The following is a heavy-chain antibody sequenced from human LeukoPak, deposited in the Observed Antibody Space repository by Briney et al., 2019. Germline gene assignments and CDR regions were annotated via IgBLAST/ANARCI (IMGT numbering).Heavy chain of an antibody. V-gene: IGHV3-15*01. Sequence: GGSLRLSCAASGFTFSNAWMSWVRQAPGKGLEWVGRIKSKTDGGTSDYAAPVKGRFTISRDDSKNTLYLQMNSLRDEDTAVYYCARDMQRSVAGSSFDYWGQGTLVTVSS. CDR1: GFTFSNAW. J-gene: IGHJ4*02. CDR2: IKSKTDGGTS. D-gene: IGHD6-19*01. CDR3: ARDMQRSVAGSSFDY.